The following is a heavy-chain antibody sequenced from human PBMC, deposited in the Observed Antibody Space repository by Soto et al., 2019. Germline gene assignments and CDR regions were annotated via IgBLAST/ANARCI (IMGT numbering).Heavy chain of an antibody. J-gene: IGHJ4*02. D-gene: IGHD6-19*01. CDR2: ISAYNGNT. CDR3: ARDNAVAGATLCDY. CDR1: GYTFTSYG. Sequence: ASVKVSCKASGYTFTSYGISWVRQAPGQGLEWMGWISAYNGNTNYAQKLQGRVTMTTDTSTSTAYMELRSLRSDDTAVYYCARDNAVAGATLCDYWGQGTLANVPP. V-gene: IGHV1-18*01.